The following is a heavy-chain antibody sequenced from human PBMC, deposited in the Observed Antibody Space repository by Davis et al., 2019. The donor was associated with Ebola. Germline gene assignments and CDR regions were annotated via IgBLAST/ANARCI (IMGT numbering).Heavy chain of an antibody. CDR3: ARDIILPGTDAFDI. Sequence: GESLKISCTASGLTFGDYAMNWVRQAPGKGLEWVSSISSSSSYIYYADSVKGRFTISRDNAKNSLYLQMNSLRAEDTAVYYCARDIILPGTDAFDIWGQGTMVTVSS. V-gene: IGHV3-21*01. J-gene: IGHJ3*02. CDR1: GLTFGDYA. D-gene: IGHD1-14*01. CDR2: ISSSSSYI.